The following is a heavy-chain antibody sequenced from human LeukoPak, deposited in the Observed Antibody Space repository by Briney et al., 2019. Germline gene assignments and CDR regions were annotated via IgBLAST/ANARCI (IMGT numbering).Heavy chain of an antibody. J-gene: IGHJ4*02. V-gene: IGHV3-20*04. CDR2: INWNGGST. CDR3: ARDPNKAYGDQFDY. CDR1: GFTFDDYG. Sequence: PGGSLRLSWAASGFTFDDYGMSWVRQAPGKGLEWVSGINWNGGSTGYADSVKGRFTISRDNAKNSLYLQMNSLRAEDTALYYCARDPNKAYGDQFDYWGQGTLVTVSS. D-gene: IGHD4-17*01.